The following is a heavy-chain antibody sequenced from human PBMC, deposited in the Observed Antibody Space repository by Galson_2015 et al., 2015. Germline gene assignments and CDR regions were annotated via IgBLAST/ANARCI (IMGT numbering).Heavy chain of an antibody. Sequence: SVKVSCKASGYTFTSYAMNWVRQAPGQGLEWMGWIIAGNGNTKYSQKFQGRVTITRDTSTSAAYMELSSLRSEDTAVYYCARGTPLLWFGELYCIDVWGQGTPVTVSS. V-gene: IGHV1-3*01. CDR1: GYTFTSYA. J-gene: IGHJ6*02. D-gene: IGHD3-10*01. CDR2: IIAGNGNT. CDR3: ARGTPLLWFGELYCIDV.